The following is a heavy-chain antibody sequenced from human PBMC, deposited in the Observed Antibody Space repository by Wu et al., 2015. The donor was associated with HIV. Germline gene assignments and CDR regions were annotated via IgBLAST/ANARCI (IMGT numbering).Heavy chain of an antibody. CDR2: IIPVFGTA. J-gene: IGHJ5*02. Sequence: QVHLVQSEAEVKKPGSSVKVSCKASGGTFNINIINWVRQAPGQGLEWMGGIIPVFGTANYAEKFRGRITITTDESTRTAYMEMSSLRSDDTAVHYCARGLAAPGNFRENWFDPWGQGTLVSVFS. CDR1: GGTFNINI. D-gene: IGHD6-13*01. V-gene: IGHV1-69*05. CDR3: ARGLAAPGNFRENWFDP.